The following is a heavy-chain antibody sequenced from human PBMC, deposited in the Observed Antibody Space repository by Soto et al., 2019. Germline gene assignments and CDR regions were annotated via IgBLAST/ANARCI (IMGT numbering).Heavy chain of an antibody. J-gene: IGHJ6*03. Sequence: GGSLRLSCAASGFTFSSYGMHWVRQAPGKGLEWVAVIWYDGSNKYYADSVKGRFTISRDNSKNTLYLQMNSLRAEDTAVYYCARDAYCSSTSCSSRGGYYYYYVDVWGKGTTVTVS. D-gene: IGHD2-2*01. CDR2: IWYDGSNK. CDR3: ARDAYCSSTSCSSRGGYYYYYVDV. CDR1: GFTFSSYG. V-gene: IGHV3-33*01.